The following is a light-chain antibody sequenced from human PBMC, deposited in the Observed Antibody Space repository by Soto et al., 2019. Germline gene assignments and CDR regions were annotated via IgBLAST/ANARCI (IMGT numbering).Light chain of an antibody. CDR1: QSISSW. CDR2: DAS. CDR3: QQYNSYPIT. V-gene: IGKV1-5*01. J-gene: IGKJ5*01. Sequence: IPLTQSPASLSASVGDRVTIPCRASQSISSWLAWYQQKPGKAPKLLIYDASSLESGVPSRFSGSGSGTEFTLTISSLQPDDFATYYCQQYNSYPITFGQGTRLEIK.